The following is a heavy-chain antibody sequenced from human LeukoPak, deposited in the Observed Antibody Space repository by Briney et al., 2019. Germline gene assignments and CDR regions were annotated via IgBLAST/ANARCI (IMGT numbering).Heavy chain of an antibody. D-gene: IGHD4-17*01. CDR1: GGSISSSSYY. CDR2: IYYSGST. Sequence: SETLPLTCTVSGGSISSSSYYWGWIRQPPGKGLEWIGSIYYSGSTYYNPSLKSRVTIPVDTSKNQFSLKLSSVTAADTAVYYCARDTADYGGYWGQGTLVTVSS. V-gene: IGHV4-39*07. CDR3: ARDTADYGGY. J-gene: IGHJ4*02.